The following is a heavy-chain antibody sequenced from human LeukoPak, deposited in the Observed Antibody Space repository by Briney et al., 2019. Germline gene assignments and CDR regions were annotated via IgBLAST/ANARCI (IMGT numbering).Heavy chain of an antibody. CDR2: ISGSNSYI. Sequence: GGSLRLSCAASGFTFSSYAMSWVRQAPGKGLEWVSAISGSNSYIFYADSVKGRFTVSRDNAKDSLYLQMNSLRAEDTAVYYCARALTTLTYEGYWGQGTLVTVSS. D-gene: IGHD1-1*01. CDR1: GFTFSSYA. V-gene: IGHV3-21*01. CDR3: ARALTTLTYEGY. J-gene: IGHJ4*02.